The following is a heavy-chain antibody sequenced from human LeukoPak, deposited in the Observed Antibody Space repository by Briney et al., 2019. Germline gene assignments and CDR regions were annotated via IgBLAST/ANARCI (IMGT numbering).Heavy chain of an antibody. CDR2: ISSSSSYI. CDR1: GFTFSSYS. J-gene: IGHJ4*02. V-gene: IGHV3-21*04. D-gene: IGHD6-19*01. Sequence: PGGSLRLSCAASGFTFSSYSMNWVRQAPGKGLEWVSSISSSSSYIYYADSVKGRFTISRDNSKNTLYLQMNSLRAEDTAVYYCASITGERTRYSSGWYGGDDYWGQGTLVTVSS. CDR3: ASITGERTRYSSGWYGGDDY.